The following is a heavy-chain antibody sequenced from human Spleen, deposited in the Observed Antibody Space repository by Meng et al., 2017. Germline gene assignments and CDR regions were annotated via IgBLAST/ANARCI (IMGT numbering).Heavy chain of an antibody. V-gene: IGHV4-34*01. CDR2: INHSGST. Sequence: HVKPLQWGAVMFKPSETLSLPCSVYGGSLIGYYWSWIRQPQGKGLEWIGEINHSGSTNYNPSLKSRVTISVDTYKNQFSLKLSSVTAADTAMYYCVRDEDISAAGKLFGDYWGQGTLVTVSS. CDR3: VRDEDISAAGKLFGDY. J-gene: IGHJ4*02. D-gene: IGHD6-13*01. CDR1: GGSLIGYY.